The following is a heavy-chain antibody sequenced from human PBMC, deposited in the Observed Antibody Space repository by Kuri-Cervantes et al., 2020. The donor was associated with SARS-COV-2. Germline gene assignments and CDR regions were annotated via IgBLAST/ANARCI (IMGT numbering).Heavy chain of an antibody. CDR2: INDAGTTT. CDR1: GFSFSDYV. V-gene: IGHV3-23*01. CDR3: ATGFTSVWFRPLAY. D-gene: IGHD3-10*01. J-gene: IGHJ4*02. Sequence: GGSLRLSCAASGFSFSDYVMTWVRQAPGKGLEWVPIINDAGTTTHYADSVKGRFTISRDNSKNTVYLQMNNLEVEDTAVYFCATGFTSVWFRPLAYWGQGTLVTVSS.